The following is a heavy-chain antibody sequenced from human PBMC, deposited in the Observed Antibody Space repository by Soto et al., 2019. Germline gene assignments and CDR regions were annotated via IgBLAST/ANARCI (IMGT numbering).Heavy chain of an antibody. CDR2: IYYSGST. J-gene: IGHJ5*02. Sequence: SETLSLTCTVSGGSISSYYWSWIRQPPGKGLEWIGYIYYSGSTNYNPSLKSRVTISVDTSKNQFSLKLSSVTAADTAVYYCARAGRYSYGLRDTINWFDPWGQGTLVTVSS. D-gene: IGHD5-18*01. CDR1: GGSISSYY. V-gene: IGHV4-59*01. CDR3: ARAGRYSYGLRDTINWFDP.